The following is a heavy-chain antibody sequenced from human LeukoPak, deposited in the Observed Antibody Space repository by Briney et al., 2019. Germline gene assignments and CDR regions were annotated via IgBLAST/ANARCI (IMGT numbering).Heavy chain of an antibody. CDR3: AKERIYPYDFWSGSYYYGTDV. J-gene: IGHJ6*02. CDR1: GFTFTSDA. Sequence: GGSLRLSCLASGFTFTSDAMNWVRQAPGKGLEWVSSTVSRGTTQYADSVKGRFTVSRDTSKNTLYLQMNSLRAEDTAVYYCAKERIYPYDFWSGSYYYGTDVWGQGTTVTVSS. V-gene: IGHV3-23*01. CDR2: TVSRGTT. D-gene: IGHD3-3*01.